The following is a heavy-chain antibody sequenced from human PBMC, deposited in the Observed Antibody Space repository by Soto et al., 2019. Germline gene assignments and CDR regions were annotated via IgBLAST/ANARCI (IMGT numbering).Heavy chain of an antibody. J-gene: IGHJ4*01. CDR3: AKRVRYYDSSGYYFSYFDY. CDR1: GFTFSSYA. Sequence: VQLLESGGGLVQPGGSLRLSCAASGFTFSSYAMSWVRQAPGKGLEWVSAITGGGDGTYYADSVRGRFTISRDNSKTTLFLQMNSLRAEDSAVYYCAKRVRYYDSSGYYFSYFDYWGQGTLVTVSS. V-gene: IGHV3-23*01. CDR2: ITGGGDGT. D-gene: IGHD3-22*01.